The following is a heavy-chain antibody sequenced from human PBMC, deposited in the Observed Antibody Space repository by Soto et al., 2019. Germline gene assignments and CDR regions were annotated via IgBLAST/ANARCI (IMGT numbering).Heavy chain of an antibody. D-gene: IGHD3-10*01. CDR2: IYYSGST. CDR1: GGSISSGGYY. CDR3: AGSSVVRGVMLPFDY. J-gene: IGHJ4*02. V-gene: IGHV4-31*03. Sequence: QVQLQESGPGLVKPSQTLSLTCTVSGGSISSGGYYWSWIRQHPGKGLEWIGYIYYSGSTYYNPSRTSRVTRSVDTSKNQFSLKLSSVTAADTAVYYCAGSSVVRGVMLPFDYWGQGTLVTVSS.